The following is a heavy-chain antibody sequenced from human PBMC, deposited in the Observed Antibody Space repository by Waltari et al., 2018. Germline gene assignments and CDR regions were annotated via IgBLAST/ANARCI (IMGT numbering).Heavy chain of an antibody. CDR2: INPNSGGT. CDR1: GYTFTGYY. Sequence: QVQLVQSGAEVKKPGASVKVSCTASGYTFTGYYMHWVRQAPGQGLEWMGWINPNSGGTNYAQKFQGRVTMTRDTSISTAYMELSRLRSDDTAVYYCARGEELITGTTYWFDPWGQGTLVTVSS. V-gene: IGHV1-2*02. D-gene: IGHD1-7*01. CDR3: ARGEELITGTTYWFDP. J-gene: IGHJ5*02.